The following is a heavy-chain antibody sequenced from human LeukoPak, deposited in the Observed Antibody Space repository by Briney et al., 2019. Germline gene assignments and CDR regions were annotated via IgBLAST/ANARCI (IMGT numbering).Heavy chain of an antibody. CDR3: ARDPYSGLDACDI. V-gene: IGHV4-38-2*02. D-gene: IGHD4-23*01. CDR2: IHHSGST. Sequence: SETLSLTCTVSGYSISSGYYWGWIRQPPGKGLEWIGSIHHSGSTYYNPSLKSRVTISVDTSKNQFSLKLSSVTAADTAVYYCARDPYSGLDACDIWGQGTMVTVSS. CDR1: GYSISSGYY. J-gene: IGHJ3*02.